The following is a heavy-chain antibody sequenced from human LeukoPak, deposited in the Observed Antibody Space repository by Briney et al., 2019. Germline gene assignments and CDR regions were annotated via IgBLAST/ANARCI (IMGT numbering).Heavy chain of an antibody. CDR2: IYSGGST. V-gene: IGHV3-66*01. CDR1: GFTFSSYT. J-gene: IGHJ4*02. Sequence: GGSLRLSCAASGFTFSSYTMSWVRQAPGKGLEWVSVIYSGGSTYYADSVKGRFTISRDNSKNTLYLQMNSLRAEDTAVYYCARDRYYYDSSGYRAFDYWGQGTLVTVSS. D-gene: IGHD3-22*01. CDR3: ARDRYYYDSSGYRAFDY.